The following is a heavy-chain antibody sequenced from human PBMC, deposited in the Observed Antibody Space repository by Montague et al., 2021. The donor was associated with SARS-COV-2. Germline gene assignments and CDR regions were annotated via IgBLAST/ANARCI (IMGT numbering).Heavy chain of an antibody. D-gene: IGHD3-10*01. J-gene: IGHJ6*02. CDR3: ARTSRGSRYFYGVDV. Sequence: SETLSLTCTVSGGSFSSGDYYWNWIRQPPGKGLEWIGYIFRSGATNYNPPLKSRVIISLDTSKSQFSLRLSSVTAADTAIYYCARTSRGSRYFYGVDVWGQGTTVTVSS. CDR2: IFRSGAT. V-gene: IGHV4-61*08. CDR1: GGSFSSGDYY.